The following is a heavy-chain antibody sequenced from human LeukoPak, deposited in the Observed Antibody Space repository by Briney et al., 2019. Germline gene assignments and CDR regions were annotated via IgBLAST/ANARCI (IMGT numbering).Heavy chain of an antibody. J-gene: IGHJ4*02. V-gene: IGHV3-48*04. CDR1: GFTFSDYS. CDR3: ARDRSELSSLPIDY. CDR2: IDRFSHTI. D-gene: IGHD1-26*01. Sequence: GGSLRLSCGASGFTFSDYSMNWVRQSPGKGLEWVSYIDRFSHTISYADSVKGRFTISRDNAKNSLYLQMNSLRAEDTAVYYCARDRSELSSLPIDYWGQGTLVTVSS.